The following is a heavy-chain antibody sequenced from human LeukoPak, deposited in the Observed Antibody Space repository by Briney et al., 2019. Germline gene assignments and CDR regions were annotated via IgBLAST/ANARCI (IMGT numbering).Heavy chain of an antibody. J-gene: IGHJ4*02. CDR2: MNPNSGNT. D-gene: IGHD3-9*01. CDR3: ARARYYDILTGLYYFDY. Sequence: ASAKVSCKASGYTFTSYDINWVRQATGQGLEWMGWMNPNSGNTGYAQKFQGRVTMTRNTSISTAYMELSSLRSEDTAVYYCARARYYDILTGLYYFDYWGQGTLVTVSS. CDR1: GYTFTSYD. V-gene: IGHV1-8*01.